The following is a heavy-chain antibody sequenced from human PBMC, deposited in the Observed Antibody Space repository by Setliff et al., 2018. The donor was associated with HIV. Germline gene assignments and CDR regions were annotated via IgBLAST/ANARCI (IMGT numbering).Heavy chain of an antibody. V-gene: IGHV3-74*03. CDR1: GFMFINYR. D-gene: IGHD5-12*01. J-gene: IGHJ4*02. Sequence: GGSLRLSCVASGFMFINYRMHWVRQALGKGLEWVSRVNSDGNWTTYADSVKGRFTISRDNSKNTMYLQMNTLRVEDTAVYYCAREPPGSGFHLDYWGQGTPVTVSS. CDR2: VNSDGNWT. CDR3: AREPPGSGFHLDY.